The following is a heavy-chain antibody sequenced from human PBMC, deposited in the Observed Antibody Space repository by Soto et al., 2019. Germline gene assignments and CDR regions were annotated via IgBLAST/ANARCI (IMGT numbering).Heavy chain of an antibody. CDR1: GFTFSTFA. J-gene: IGHJ5*02. CDR3: SKWDVLMTMSGGWSNGFDP. CDR2: ISGSGGNT. V-gene: IGHV3-23*01. D-gene: IGHD3-10*01. Sequence: EVQLLESGGSLVQPGGSLRLSCAASGFTFSTFAMNWVRQAPGEGLEWVSSISGSGGNTQYADSVKGRVTISRDTPKTTLDPQMNTLTAEDTSAYYCSKWDVLMTMSGGWSNGFDPWGQGTLVSGSS.